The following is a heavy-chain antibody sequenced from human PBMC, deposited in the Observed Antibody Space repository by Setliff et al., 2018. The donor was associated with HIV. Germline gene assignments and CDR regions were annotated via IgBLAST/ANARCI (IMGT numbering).Heavy chain of an antibody. CDR2: IYYSGST. D-gene: IGHD1-26*01. CDR1: GGSMSSSSYY. CDR3: ARGSQWELLPYFDY. Sequence: LTCTVSGGSMSSSSYYWGWIRQPPGKGLEWIGSIYYSGSTYYNPSLKSRVTISVDTSKNQFSLKLSSVTAADTAVFYCARGSQWELLPYFDYWGQGTLVTVSS. J-gene: IGHJ4*02. V-gene: IGHV4-39*07.